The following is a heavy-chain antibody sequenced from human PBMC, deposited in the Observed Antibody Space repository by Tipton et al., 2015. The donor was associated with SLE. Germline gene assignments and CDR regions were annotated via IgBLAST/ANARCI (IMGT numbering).Heavy chain of an antibody. D-gene: IGHD6-13*01. V-gene: IGHV4-34*01. CDR1: GGSFSGYY. CDR3: ARRGEYGSSWYPRYYYFMDV. J-gene: IGHJ6*03. CDR2: ISHSGST. Sequence: TLSLTCAVYGGSFSGYYWSWIRQPPGKGLEWIGEISHSGSTNCNPSLKSRVTISVDTSKNQFSLKLSSVTAADTAVYYCARRGEYGSSWYPRYYYFMDVWGKGTTVTVSS.